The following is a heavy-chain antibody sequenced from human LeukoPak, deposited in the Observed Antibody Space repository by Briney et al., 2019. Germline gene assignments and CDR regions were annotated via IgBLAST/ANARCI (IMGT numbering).Heavy chain of an antibody. CDR1: GFTFTSYA. D-gene: IGHD3-22*01. CDR3: AKVGGSYYYDSSGSNGYYFDY. Sequence: PGGSPRLSCAASGFTFTSYAMSWVRQVPGKGLEWVSAISGSGGSTYYADSVKGRFTISRDNSKNTLYLQMNSLRAEDTAVYYCAKVGGSYYYDSSGSNGYYFDYWGQGTLVTVSS. J-gene: IGHJ4*02. V-gene: IGHV3-23*01. CDR2: ISGSGGST.